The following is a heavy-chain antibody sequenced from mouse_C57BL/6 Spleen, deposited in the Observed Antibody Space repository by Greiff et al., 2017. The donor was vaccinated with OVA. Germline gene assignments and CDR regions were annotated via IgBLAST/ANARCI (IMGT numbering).Heavy chain of an antibody. Sequence: QVQLKQPGAELVKPGASVKLSCKASGYTFTSYWMHWVKQRPGRGLEWIGRIDPNSGGTKYNEKFKSKATLTVDKPSSTAYMQLSSLTSEDSAVYYCARSEGYDYDDRFAYWGQGTLVTVSA. D-gene: IGHD2-4*01. CDR3: ARSEGYDYDDRFAY. CDR2: IDPNSGGT. CDR1: GYTFTSYW. V-gene: IGHV1-72*01. J-gene: IGHJ3*01.